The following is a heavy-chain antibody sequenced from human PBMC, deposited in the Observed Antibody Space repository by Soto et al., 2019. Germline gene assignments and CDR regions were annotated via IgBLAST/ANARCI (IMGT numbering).Heavy chain of an antibody. J-gene: IGHJ1*01. CDR3: TKGVVVITSYFQH. CDR2: ISYDESNK. Sequence: QVPLVESGGGVVQPGRSLRLSCAASGFTFSSYGMHWVRQAPGKGLEWVAVISYDESNKYYADSVKGRFTISRDNSKNTLYLQMNSLRAEDTAGYYCTKGVVVITSYFQHWGQGTLVTVSS. CDR1: GFTFSSYG. V-gene: IGHV3-30*18. D-gene: IGHD3-22*01.